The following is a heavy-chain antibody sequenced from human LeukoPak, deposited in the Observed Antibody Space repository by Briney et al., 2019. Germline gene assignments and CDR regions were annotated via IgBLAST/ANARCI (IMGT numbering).Heavy chain of an antibody. Sequence: GGSLRLSCAASRFTFSSYVMGWVRQAPGKGLEWVASINPDGNKKYSADSVKGRFTISRDNAENSLYLQMNSLRVEDTAFYYCARDLAYSRLDYWGQGMLVTVSS. D-gene: IGHD5-18*01. CDR1: RFTFSSYV. CDR2: INPDGNKK. CDR3: ARDLAYSRLDY. J-gene: IGHJ4*02. V-gene: IGHV3-7*01.